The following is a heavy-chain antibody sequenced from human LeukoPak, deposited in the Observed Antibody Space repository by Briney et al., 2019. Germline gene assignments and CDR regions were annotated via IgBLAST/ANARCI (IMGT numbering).Heavy chain of an antibody. CDR2: INAGNGNT. D-gene: IGHD6-13*01. CDR3: ARGVGVSSSWYMYY. J-gene: IGHJ4*02. CDR1: GYTFTSYA. V-gene: IGHV1-3*01. Sequence: ASVRVSCKASGYTFTSYAMHWVRQAPGQRLEWMGWINAGNGNTKYSQKFQGRVTITRDTSASTAYMELSSLRSEDTAVYYCARGVGVSSSWYMYYWGQGTLVTVSS.